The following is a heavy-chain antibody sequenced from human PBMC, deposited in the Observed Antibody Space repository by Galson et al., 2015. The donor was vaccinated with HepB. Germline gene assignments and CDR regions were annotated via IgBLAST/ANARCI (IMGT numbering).Heavy chain of an antibody. D-gene: IGHD3-3*01. CDR3: TTNDFWSAWDFDY. CDR2: IKSKTDGGTT. J-gene: IGHJ4*02. Sequence: SLRLSCAASGFTFSNAWMSWVRQAPGKGLEWVGRIKSKTDGGTTDYAAPVKGRFTISRDDSKNTLYLQMNSLKTEDTAVYYCTTNDFWSAWDFDYWGQGTLVTVSS. CDR1: GFTFSNAW. V-gene: IGHV3-15*01.